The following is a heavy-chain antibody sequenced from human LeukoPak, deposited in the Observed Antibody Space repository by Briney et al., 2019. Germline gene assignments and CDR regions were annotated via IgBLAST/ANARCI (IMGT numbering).Heavy chain of an antibody. J-gene: IGHJ4*02. CDR3: ARGTRGVRGVIAYYFDY. Sequence: SETLSLTCTVSGGSISSSSYYWGWIRQPPGKGLEWIGSIYNSGTTYYNPSLKSRVTISVDTSKNQFSLKLSSVTAADTAVYYCARGTRGVRGVIAYYFDYWGQGTLVTVSS. CDR2: IYNSGTT. CDR1: GGSISSSSYY. V-gene: IGHV4-39*07. D-gene: IGHD3-10*01.